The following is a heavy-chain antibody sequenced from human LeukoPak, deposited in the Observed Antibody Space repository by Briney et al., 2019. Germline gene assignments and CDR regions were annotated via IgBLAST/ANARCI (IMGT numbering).Heavy chain of an antibody. CDR2: IWYDGSNK. V-gene: IGHV3-33*01. J-gene: IGHJ4*02. D-gene: IGHD1-26*01. CDR3: ARSRIVGATTFDY. CDR1: GFTFSSNG. Sequence: PGRSLRLSCAASGFTFSSNGMHWVRQAPGKGLEWVGIIWYDGSNKYYADSVKGRFTISRDNSKNTLYLQMNSLRAEDTAVYYCARSRIVGATTFDYWGQGTLVTVSS.